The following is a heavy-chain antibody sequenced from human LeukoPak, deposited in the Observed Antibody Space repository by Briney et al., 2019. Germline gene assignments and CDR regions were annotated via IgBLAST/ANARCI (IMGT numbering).Heavy chain of an antibody. CDR1: GGSFSGYY. J-gene: IGHJ4*02. CDR3: ARVAYGSGSRLIDC. D-gene: IGHD3-10*01. Sequence: PSETLSLTCAVYGGSFSGYYWSWIRQPPGKGLEWIGEINHSGSTNYNPSLKGRVTISVDTSKNQFSLKLSSVTAADTAVYYCARVAYGSGSRLIDCWGQGTLVTISS. V-gene: IGHV4-34*01. CDR2: INHSGST.